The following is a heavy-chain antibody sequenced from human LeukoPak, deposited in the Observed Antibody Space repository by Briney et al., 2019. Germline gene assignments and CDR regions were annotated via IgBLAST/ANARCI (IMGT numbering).Heavy chain of an antibody. J-gene: IGHJ4*02. V-gene: IGHV4-34*01. CDR1: GGSFSGYY. Sequence: SETLSLTCAVYGGSFSGYYWSWIRQPPGKGLEWIGEINHSGSTNYNPSLKSRVTISVDTSKNQFSLKLSSVTAADTAVYYCARLGLEVVPAAIDYWGQGTLVTVSS. D-gene: IGHD2-2*01. CDR2: INHSGST. CDR3: ARLGLEVVPAAIDY.